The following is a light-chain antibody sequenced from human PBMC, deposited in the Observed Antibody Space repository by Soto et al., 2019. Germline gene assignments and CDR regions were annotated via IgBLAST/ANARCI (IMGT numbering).Light chain of an antibody. CDR2: APS. V-gene: IGKV1-39*01. J-gene: IGKJ2*03. Sequence: DIQVTQFPSSLSASVGDRVTITCRASQSIDSFLIWYQQRPGRAPKVLIYAPSSLQSGDPSRFSGSGSGTDFSLTMKDRQPEEGATSYFQEIYDGWFSFGQGTSRDI. CDR3: QEIYDGWFS. CDR1: QSIDSF.